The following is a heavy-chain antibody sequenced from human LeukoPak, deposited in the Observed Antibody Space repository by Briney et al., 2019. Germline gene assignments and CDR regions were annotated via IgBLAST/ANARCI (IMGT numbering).Heavy chain of an antibody. CDR3: ARGLTLGRYYDFWSGYYRPHDAFDI. CDR2: ISTYNGNT. V-gene: IGHV1-18*01. D-gene: IGHD3-3*01. CDR1: GYTFTSYG. Sequence: ASVKVSCKASGYTFTSYGISWVRQAPGQGLEWMGWISTYNGNTNYAQKLQGRVTMTTDTSTSTAYMELRSLRSGDTAVYYCARGLTLGRYYDFWSGYYRPHDAFDIWGQGTMVTVSS. J-gene: IGHJ3*02.